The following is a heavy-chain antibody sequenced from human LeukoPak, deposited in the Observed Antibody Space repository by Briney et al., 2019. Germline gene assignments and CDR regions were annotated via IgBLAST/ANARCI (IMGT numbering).Heavy chain of an antibody. CDR1: GLTFSSHE. J-gene: IGHJ6*03. Sequence: PGGSLRLSCAASGLTFSSHEMNWVRQAPGKGLEWVSYISRSGSTIYYAHSVKGRFTISRDNARNSLYLQMNSLRAEDTAVYYCARTPGERYCSGGSCYFHYYYMDVWGKGTTVTVS. V-gene: IGHV3-48*03. D-gene: IGHD2-15*01. CDR2: ISRSGSTI. CDR3: ARTPGERYCSGGSCYFHYYYMDV.